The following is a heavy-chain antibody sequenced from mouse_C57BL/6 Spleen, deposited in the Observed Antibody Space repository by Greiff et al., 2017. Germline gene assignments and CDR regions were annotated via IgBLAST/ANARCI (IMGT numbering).Heavy chain of an antibody. V-gene: IGHV1-64*01. J-gene: IGHJ4*01. Sequence: QVQLQQPGAELVKPGASVKLSCKASGYTFTSYWMHWVKQRPGQGLEWIGMIHPNSGSTNYNEKFKSKATLTVDKSSSTAYMQLSSLTSEDSAVYYCARQGRSNYEAYYAMDYWGQGTSVTVSS. CDR3: ARQGRSNYEAYYAMDY. CDR2: IHPNSGST. CDR1: GYTFTSYW. D-gene: IGHD2-5*01.